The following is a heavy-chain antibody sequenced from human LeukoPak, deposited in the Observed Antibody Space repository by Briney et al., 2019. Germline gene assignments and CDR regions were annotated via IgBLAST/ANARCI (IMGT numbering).Heavy chain of an antibody. CDR2: IRGSGGGT. Sequence: GGSLRLSCAASGFTFNSYAMSWVRQAPGKGLEWVSAIRGSGGGTYYADSVKGRFTISRDNAKNSLYLQMNSLRDEDTAVYYCARGGTCCPDYWGQGTLVTVSS. D-gene: IGHD3-16*01. CDR1: GFTFNSYA. J-gene: IGHJ4*02. V-gene: IGHV3-23*01. CDR3: ARGGTCCPDY.